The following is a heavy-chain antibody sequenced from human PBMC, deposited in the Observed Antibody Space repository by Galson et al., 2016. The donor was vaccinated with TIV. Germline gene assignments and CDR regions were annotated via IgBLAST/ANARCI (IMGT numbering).Heavy chain of an antibody. Sequence: SVKVSCKVSGYTLSEIAMHWVRQAPGKGLEWMGGFDPEAGRTIYAQKFHGRVTVTEGTATDTAYMEVNNLRSDDAAVYYCATVAWFPGLSLDSWGEGTLFTVSS. CDR1: GYTLSEIA. D-gene: IGHD3-22*01. V-gene: IGHV1-24*01. CDR2: FDPEAGRT. J-gene: IGHJ4*02. CDR3: ATVAWFPGLSLDS.